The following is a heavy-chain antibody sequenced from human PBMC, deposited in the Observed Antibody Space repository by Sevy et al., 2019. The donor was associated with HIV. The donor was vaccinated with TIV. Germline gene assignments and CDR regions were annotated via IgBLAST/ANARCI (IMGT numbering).Heavy chain of an antibody. Sequence: GGSLRLSCAASGFTFSSYRMTWVRQTPGKGLEWVSCISSTSAYINYADSVKGRFTISRDNAKNLLYLQMDSLRAEDTAVYYCARAVLEISTWRSDYWGQGTLVTVSS. CDR3: ARAVLEISTWRSDY. CDR1: GFTFSSYR. D-gene: IGHD1-1*01. CDR2: ISSTSAYI. V-gene: IGHV3-21*01. J-gene: IGHJ4*02.